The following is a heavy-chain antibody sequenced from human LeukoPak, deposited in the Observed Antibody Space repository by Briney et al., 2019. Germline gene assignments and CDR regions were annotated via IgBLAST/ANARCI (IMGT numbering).Heavy chain of an antibody. CDR2: INHSGST. D-gene: IGHD6-6*01. Sequence: SETLSLTCAVYGGSFSGYYWSWIRQPPGKGLEWIGEINHSGSTNYNPSLKSRVTISVDTSKNQFSLKLSSVTAADTAVYYCARGPVAARPYYFDYWGQGTLVTVSS. CDR3: ARGPVAARPYYFDY. CDR1: GGSFSGYY. J-gene: IGHJ4*02. V-gene: IGHV4-34*01.